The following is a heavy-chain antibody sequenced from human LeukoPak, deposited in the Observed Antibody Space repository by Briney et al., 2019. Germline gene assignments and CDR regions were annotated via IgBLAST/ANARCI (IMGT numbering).Heavy chain of an antibody. D-gene: IGHD1-26*01. V-gene: IGHV1-46*01. CDR1: GYTFTSYY. CDR3: ARDNSVGDNAWWFDP. Sequence: GASVKVSCQASGYTFTSYYMHWVRQAPGQGLEWMGIINPSGGSTSYAQKFQGRVTMTRDTSTSTDYMELSSLRSEDTAIYYCARDNSVGDNAWWFDPWGQGTLVTVSS. CDR2: INPSGGST. J-gene: IGHJ5*02.